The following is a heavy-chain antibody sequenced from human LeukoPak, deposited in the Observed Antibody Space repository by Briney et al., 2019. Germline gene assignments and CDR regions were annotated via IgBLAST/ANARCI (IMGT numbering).Heavy chain of an antibody. D-gene: IGHD1-26*01. J-gene: IGHJ4*02. CDR2: ISYDGSNK. V-gene: IGHV3-30*18. CDR3: AKDRVGATTGDSYFDY. CDR1: GXTFSSYG. Sequence: QPGGSLRLSCAASGXTFSSYGMHWVRQAPGKGLEWVAVISYDGSNKYYADSVKGRFTISRDNSKNTLYLQMNSLRAEDTAVYYCAKDRVGATTGDSYFDYWGQGTLVTVSS.